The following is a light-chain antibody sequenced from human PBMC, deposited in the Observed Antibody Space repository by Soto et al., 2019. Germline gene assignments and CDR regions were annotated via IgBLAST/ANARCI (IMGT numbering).Light chain of an antibody. J-gene: IGKJ1*01. CDR3: QQYGSSGT. V-gene: IGKV3-20*01. CDR1: QSVSNNY. CDR2: GAS. Sequence: IVLTQSPGTLSLSPGERPTLSWRASQSVSNNYLAWYQQKPGQAPRLRIYGASNRASGIPDRLSGSGGGTDFTLTISRMEPEDFAVYYCQQYGSSGTVGQGTKVYIK.